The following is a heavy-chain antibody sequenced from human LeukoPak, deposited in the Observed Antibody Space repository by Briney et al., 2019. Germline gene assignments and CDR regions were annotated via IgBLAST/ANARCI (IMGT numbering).Heavy chain of an antibody. CDR2: ISSSSSYI. CDR1: GFTFNTYC. V-gene: IGHV3-21*01. CDR3: ASHPNAAAGLYYYYYMDV. J-gene: IGHJ6*03. Sequence: PGGSLRLSCVASGFTFNTYCMNWVRQAPGKGLEWVSSISSSSSYIYYADSVKGRFTISRDNAKNSLYLQMNSLRAEDTAVYYCASHPNAAAGLYYYYYMDVWGKGTTVTVSS. D-gene: IGHD6-13*01.